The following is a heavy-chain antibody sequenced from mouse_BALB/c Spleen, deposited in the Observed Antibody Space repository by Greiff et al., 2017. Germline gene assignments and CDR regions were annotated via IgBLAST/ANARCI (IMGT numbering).Heavy chain of an antibody. Sequence: EVQLVESGGGLVQPGGSMKLSCVASGFTFSNYWMNWVRQSPEKGLEWVAEIRLKSNNYATHYAESVKGRFTITRDDYKSSVYLQMNNLRAEDTGIYYSTSIWPHWYFDVWGGGTTVTVSS. CDR2: IRLKSNNYAT. D-gene: IGHD1-1*02. CDR3: TSIWPHWYFDV. CDR1: GFTFSNYW. V-gene: IGHV6-6*02. J-gene: IGHJ1*01.